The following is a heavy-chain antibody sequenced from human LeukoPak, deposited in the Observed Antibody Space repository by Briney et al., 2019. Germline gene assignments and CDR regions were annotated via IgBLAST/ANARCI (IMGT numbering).Heavy chain of an antibody. CDR2: IYHSGST. V-gene: IGHV4-34*01. CDR1: GGSFSGYY. CDR3: ARAEGGSGWYYFDY. D-gene: IGHD6-19*01. J-gene: IGHJ4*02. Sequence: SETLSLTCAVYGGSFSGYYWSWIRQPPGKGLEWIGEIYHSGSTNYNPSLKSRVTISVDKSKNQFSLKLSSVTAADTAVYYCARAEGGSGWYYFDYWGQGTLVTVSS.